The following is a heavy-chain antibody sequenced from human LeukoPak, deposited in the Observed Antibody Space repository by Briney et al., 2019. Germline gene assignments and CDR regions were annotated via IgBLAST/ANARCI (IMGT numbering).Heavy chain of an antibody. J-gene: IGHJ4*02. CDR1: GGSFSGYY. Sequence: SETLSLTCAVYGGSFSGYYWSWIRQPPGKGLEWIGEINHSGSTNYNPSLKSRVTISVDTSKNQFSLKLSSVTAADTTVYYCARGSQPYYYDSSGGPLGYWGQGTLVTVSS. V-gene: IGHV4-34*01. D-gene: IGHD3-22*01. CDR2: INHSGST. CDR3: ARGSQPYYYDSSGGPLGY.